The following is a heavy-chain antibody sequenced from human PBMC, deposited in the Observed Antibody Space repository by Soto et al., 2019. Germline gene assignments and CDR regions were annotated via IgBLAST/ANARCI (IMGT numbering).Heavy chain of an antibody. D-gene: IGHD6-13*01. Sequence: SETLSLTCTVSGGSISSSSYYWGWIRQPPGKGLEWIGSIYYSGSTYYNPSLKSRVTISVDTSKNQFSLKLSSVTAADTAVYYCARLIAAADYYYGMDVWGQGTTVTVSS. CDR2: IYYSGST. CDR3: ARLIAAADYYYGMDV. CDR1: GGSISSSSYY. J-gene: IGHJ6*02. V-gene: IGHV4-39*01.